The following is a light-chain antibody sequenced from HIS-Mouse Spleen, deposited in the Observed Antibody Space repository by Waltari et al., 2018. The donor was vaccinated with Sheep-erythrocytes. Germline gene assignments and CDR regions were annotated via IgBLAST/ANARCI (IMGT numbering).Light chain of an antibody. V-gene: IGLV3-19*01. J-gene: IGLJ2*01. Sequence: SSELTQDPAVSVALGQTVRITCQGDSLRSYYASWFQQKPGQAPVLVIYGKNNRPSGIPYRFPGSSSGNTASLTITGAQAEDEADFYCNSRDSSGNHLGVVFGGGTKLTVL. CDR1: SLRSYY. CDR3: NSRDSSGNHLGVV. CDR2: GKN.